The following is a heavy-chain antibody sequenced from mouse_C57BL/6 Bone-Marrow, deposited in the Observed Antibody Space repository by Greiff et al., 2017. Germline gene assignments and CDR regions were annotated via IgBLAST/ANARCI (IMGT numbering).Heavy chain of an antibody. CDR2: ISSGGSYT. D-gene: IGHD2-3*01. CDR3: ARGGYYPSWFAY. Sequence: VQLKESGGDLVKPGGSLKLSCAASGFTFSSYGMSWVRQTPDKRLEWVATISSGGSYTYYPDSVKGRFTISRDNAKNTLYLQMSSLKSEDTAMYYCARGGYYPSWFAYWGQGTLVTVS. J-gene: IGHJ3*01. V-gene: IGHV5-6*01. CDR1: GFTFSSYG.